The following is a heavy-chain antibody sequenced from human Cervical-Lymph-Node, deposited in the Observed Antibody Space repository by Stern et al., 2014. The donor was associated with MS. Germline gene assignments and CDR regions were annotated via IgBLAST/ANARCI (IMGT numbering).Heavy chain of an antibody. D-gene: IGHD1-1*01. CDR1: GYTFTDYY. V-gene: IGHV1-2*04. Sequence: QLVESGAEVKNPGASVKVSCKASGYTFTDYYMQWMRQAPGQGLEWMGWINPNSGGTKSAQKFQGWVTMTRDTSTSTAYMELSRLRSDDTAIYYCARASTTANNYYDGVDVWGQGTTVTVTS. J-gene: IGHJ6*02. CDR2: INPNSGGT. CDR3: ARASTTANNYYDGVDV.